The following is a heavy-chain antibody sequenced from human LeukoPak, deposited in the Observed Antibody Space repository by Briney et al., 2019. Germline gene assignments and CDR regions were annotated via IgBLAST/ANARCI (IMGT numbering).Heavy chain of an antibody. CDR3: ASDRTPHDRILTGFSAYFDP. CDR1: GLTFNIYA. Sequence: PGRSLRLSCAASGLTFNIYAMYWVRQAPGKGLEGVALISYDGGNTYYADSVNGRFTISRDNSKNTLYLQMNTLGVEHTAIYYCASDRTPHDRILTGFSAYFDPWGQGTLVTVSS. V-gene: IGHV3-30-3*01. D-gene: IGHD3-9*01. J-gene: IGHJ4*02. CDR2: ISYDGGNT.